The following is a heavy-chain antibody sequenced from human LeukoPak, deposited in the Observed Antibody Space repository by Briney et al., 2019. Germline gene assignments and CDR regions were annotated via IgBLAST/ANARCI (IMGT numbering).Heavy chain of an antibody. CDR2: ISISGSKT. D-gene: IGHD4-17*01. CDR1: EFDFSSHA. V-gene: IGHV3-23*01. CDR3: ANEIRPNDY. J-gene: IGHJ4*02. Sequence: GGSLRLSCAASEFDFSSHAMTWVRQAPGKGLEWISAISISGSKTYYADSVKGRFTISRDNSKNTLYLQMNSLRAEDTAVYYCANEIRPNDYWGQGTQVTVSS.